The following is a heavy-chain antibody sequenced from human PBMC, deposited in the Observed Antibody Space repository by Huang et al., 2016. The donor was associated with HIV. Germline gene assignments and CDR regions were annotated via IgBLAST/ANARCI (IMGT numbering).Heavy chain of an antibody. CDR3: ARQGLWLPPTDPFDY. Sequence: EVHLVQSGAEVKEPGESLKISCQASGYNFDSYWIGWVRQMPGKGLEWRGVISPGDSDTRYDPSFQGQVTISADQSINTAYLQWSSLKASDTAIYFCARQGLWLPPTDPFDYWGQGTPVTVSA. J-gene: IGHJ4*02. CDR1: GYNFDSYW. D-gene: IGHD3-10*01. CDR2: ISPGDSDT. V-gene: IGHV5-51*01.